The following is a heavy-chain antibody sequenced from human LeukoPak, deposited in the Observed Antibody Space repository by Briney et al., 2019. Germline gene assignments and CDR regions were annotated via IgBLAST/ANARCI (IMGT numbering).Heavy chain of an antibody. J-gene: IGHJ5*02. Sequence: SETLSLTCAVYGGSFSGYYWSWIRQPPGKGLEWIGEINHSGSTNYNPSLKSRVTTSVDTSKNQFSLKLSSVTAADTAVYYCARDIGAPYSYGFDWFDPWGQGTLVTVSS. D-gene: IGHD5-18*01. CDR3: ARDIGAPYSYGFDWFDP. CDR2: INHSGST. V-gene: IGHV4-34*01. CDR1: GGSFSGYY.